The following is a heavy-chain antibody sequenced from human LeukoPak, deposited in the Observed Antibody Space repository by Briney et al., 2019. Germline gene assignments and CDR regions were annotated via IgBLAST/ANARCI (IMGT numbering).Heavy chain of an antibody. J-gene: IGHJ4*02. CDR1: GFIFSVYY. CDR3: ARGSAASLRHFDY. D-gene: IGHD6-25*01. CDR2: ISSGRGINK. Sequence: GGSLRLSCAASGFIFSVYYMSWMRQAPGKGLEWVSYISSGRGINKGCADSLKGRCTISRDNAENSVYLQMNSLAVEDTAVYYCARGSAASLRHFDYWGQGILVTVSS. V-gene: IGHV3-11*01.